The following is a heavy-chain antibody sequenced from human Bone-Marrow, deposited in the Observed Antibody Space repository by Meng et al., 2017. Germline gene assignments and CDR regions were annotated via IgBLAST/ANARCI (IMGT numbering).Heavy chain of an antibody. CDR3: AKTTKWYSSSDYFDY. V-gene: IGHV3-23*01. J-gene: IGHJ4*02. Sequence: GGSLRLSCAASGFTFSNHAMTWVRQAPGKGLEWVSSISISGDKILYADAVKGRFTISRDNSKNTLYLQMNSLRAEDTAVYYCAKTTKWYSSSDYFDYWGQGTLVTGSS. D-gene: IGHD6-6*01. CDR1: GFTFSNHA. CDR2: ISISGDKI.